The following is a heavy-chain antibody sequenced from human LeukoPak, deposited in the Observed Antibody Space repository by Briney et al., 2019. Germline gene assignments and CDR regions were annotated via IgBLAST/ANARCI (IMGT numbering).Heavy chain of an antibody. J-gene: IGHJ4*02. Sequence: PSETLSLTCTVSGGSISSGSYYWSWIRQPAGKGLEWIGRIYTSGSTNYNPSLKSRVTISVDTSKNQFSLKLTSVTAADTAVYYCARGPFTIFGVLNYYFDYWGQGTLVTVSS. CDR3: ARGPFTIFGVLNYYFDY. D-gene: IGHD3-3*01. V-gene: IGHV4-61*02. CDR2: IYTSGST. CDR1: GGSISSGSYY.